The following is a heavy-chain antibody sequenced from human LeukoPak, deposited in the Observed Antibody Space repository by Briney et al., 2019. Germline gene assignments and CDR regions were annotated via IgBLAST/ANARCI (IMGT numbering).Heavy chain of an antibody. CDR1: GFTFSSYI. J-gene: IGHJ5*02. CDR3: TRYSYGYWGWFDP. D-gene: IGHD5-18*01. V-gene: IGHV3-23*01. Sequence: GGSLRLSCAASGFTFSSYIMTWVRQAPGKGLEWVSSIDESGGSTYYADSVKGQFTISRDNSQSSLYLEMNSLRAEDTAVYYCTRYSYGYWGWFDPWGQGTLVTVSS. CDR2: IDESGGST.